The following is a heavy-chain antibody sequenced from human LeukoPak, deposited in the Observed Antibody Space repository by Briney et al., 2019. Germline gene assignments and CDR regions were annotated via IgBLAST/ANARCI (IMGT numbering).Heavy chain of an antibody. CDR2: VSGSGGAT. D-gene: IGHD1-1*01. CDR3: AKNRGGTYKYYMDV. CDR1: GFTFNNYA. V-gene: IGHV3-23*01. Sequence: GGSLRLSCAASGFTFNNYAMSWVRQAPGMGLEWLSYVSGSGGATYYAASVKGRFTISRDNSKNTVYLQMGNLRAEDTAVYYCAKNRGGTYKYYMDVWGNGTTVTVSS. J-gene: IGHJ6*03.